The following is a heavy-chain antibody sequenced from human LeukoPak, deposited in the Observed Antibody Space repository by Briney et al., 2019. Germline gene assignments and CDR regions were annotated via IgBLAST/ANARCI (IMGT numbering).Heavy chain of an antibody. V-gene: IGHV1-18*01. CDR2: ISAYNGNT. CDR1: GYTFTSYG. D-gene: IGHD3-9*01. Sequence: GASVKVSCKASGYTFTSYGISWVRQAPGQGLEWMGWISAYNGNTNYAQKLQGRVTMTTDTSTSTAYMELRSLRSDDTAVYYCARAPPGNYDILTGTPPPNFDYWGQGTLVTVSS. CDR3: ARAPPGNYDILTGTPPPNFDY. J-gene: IGHJ4*02.